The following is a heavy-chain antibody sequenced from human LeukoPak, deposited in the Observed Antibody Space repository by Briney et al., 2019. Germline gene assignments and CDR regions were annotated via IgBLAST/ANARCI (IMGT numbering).Heavy chain of an antibody. CDR1: GFTFSSYW. J-gene: IGHJ6*03. CDR3: ARVNKIGQYDFWSGYYMDV. V-gene: IGHV3-7*01. D-gene: IGHD3-3*01. CDR2: IKQDGSEK. Sequence: PGGSLRLSCAASGFTFSSYWMSWVRQAPGKGLEWVANIKQDGSEKYYVDSVKGRFTISRDNAKNSLYLQMNSLRAEDTAVYYCARVNKIGQYDFWSGYYMDVWGKGTTVTVSS.